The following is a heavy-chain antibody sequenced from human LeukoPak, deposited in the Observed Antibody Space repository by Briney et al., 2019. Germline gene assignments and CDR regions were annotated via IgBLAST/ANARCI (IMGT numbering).Heavy chain of an antibody. CDR1: GYTFTGYY. CDR3: ARDRGMATVAGMDV. D-gene: IGHD5-24*01. J-gene: IGHJ6*02. CDR2: IKSNSGGT. Sequence: ASVKVSCKASGYTFTGYYMHWVRQAPGQGLEWMGWIKSNSGGTNYAQKFQGRVTMTRDTSISTVYMELSRLTSDDTAVYYCARDRGMATVAGMDVWGQGTTLIVSS. V-gene: IGHV1-2*02.